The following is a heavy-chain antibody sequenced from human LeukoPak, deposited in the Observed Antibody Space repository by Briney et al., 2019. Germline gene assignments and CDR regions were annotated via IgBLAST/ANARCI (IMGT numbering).Heavy chain of an antibody. CDR3: ASPVDVEMATITYFQH. V-gene: IGHV3-30*04. D-gene: IGHD5-24*01. Sequence: PGRSLRLSCAASGCTFSSYAMHWVRQAPGKGLEWVAVISYDGSNKYYADSVKGRFTISRDNSKNTLYLQMNSLRAEDTAVYYCASPVDVEMATITYFQHWGQGTLVTVSS. J-gene: IGHJ1*01. CDR2: ISYDGSNK. CDR1: GCTFSSYA.